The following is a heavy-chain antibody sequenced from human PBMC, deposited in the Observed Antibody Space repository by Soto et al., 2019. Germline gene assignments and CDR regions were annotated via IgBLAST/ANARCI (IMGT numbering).Heavy chain of an antibody. J-gene: IGHJ4*02. CDR2: TYYRSQWYH. V-gene: IGHV6-1*01. Sequence: SQTLSLTCVISGDSVSSDTAAWNWIRQSPSRGLEWLGRTYYRSQWYHDYAVSVRSRININADTSKNQFSLQLNSVTPEDTAVYYCAGDPWTHFDYWGKGTLVTVYS. CDR1: GDSVSSDTAA. D-gene: IGHD1-1*01. CDR3: AGDPWTHFDY.